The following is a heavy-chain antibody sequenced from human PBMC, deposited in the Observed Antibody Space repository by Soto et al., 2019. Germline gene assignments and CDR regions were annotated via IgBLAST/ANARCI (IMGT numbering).Heavy chain of an antibody. Sequence: SETLSLTCTVSGGSISSSSYYWGWIRQPPGKGLEWIGSIYYSGSTYYNPSLKSRVTISVDTSKNQFSLKLSSVTAADTAVYYCARTGGGDSSSWGAPAFDYWGQGTLVTVSS. CDR2: IYYSGST. J-gene: IGHJ4*02. CDR3: ARTGGGDSSSWGAPAFDY. D-gene: IGHD6-13*01. CDR1: GGSISSSSYY. V-gene: IGHV4-39*01.